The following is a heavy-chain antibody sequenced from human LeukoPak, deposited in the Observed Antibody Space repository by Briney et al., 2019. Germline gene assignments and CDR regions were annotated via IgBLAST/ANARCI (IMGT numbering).Heavy chain of an antibody. CDR1: GDSISSSSYY. J-gene: IGHJ4*02. D-gene: IGHD6-13*01. CDR3: ARHQGTAAAVFFDY. CDR2: IYYSGST. Sequence: SETLSLTCTVSGDSISSSSYYWGWIRQPPGKGLEWIGSIYYSGSTYYNPSLKSRVTISVDTSKNQFSLKLSSVTAADTAVYYCARHQGTAAAVFFDYWGQGTLVTVSS. V-gene: IGHV4-39*01.